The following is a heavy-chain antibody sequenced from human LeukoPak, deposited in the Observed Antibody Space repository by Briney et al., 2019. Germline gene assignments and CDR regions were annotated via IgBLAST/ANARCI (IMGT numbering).Heavy chain of an antibody. CDR3: AREAGTGDYYYGMDV. J-gene: IGHJ6*02. CDR2: IKQDGSEK. V-gene: IGHV3-7*01. Sequence: GGSLRLSCAASGFTFSSYWMSWVRQAPGKGLEWVANIKQDGSEKYYVDSVKGRFTISRDNAKNSLYLQMNSLRAEDTAVYYCAREAGTGDYYYGMDVWGQGTTVTVSS. CDR1: GFTFSSYW. D-gene: IGHD6-19*01.